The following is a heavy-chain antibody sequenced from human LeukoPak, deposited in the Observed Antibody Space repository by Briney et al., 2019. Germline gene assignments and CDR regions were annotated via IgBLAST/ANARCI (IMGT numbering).Heavy chain of an antibody. D-gene: IGHD3-10*01. Sequence: SVKVSCKASGGTFSSYAISWVRQAPGQGLEWMGRIIPILGIANYAQKFQGRVTITADESTSTVYMEVSSLRSEDTAVYFCARDSEVRRNLWHYWGQGTLVTVSS. CDR2: IIPILGIA. CDR1: GGTFSSYA. J-gene: IGHJ4*02. CDR3: ARDSEVRRNLWHY. V-gene: IGHV1-69*04.